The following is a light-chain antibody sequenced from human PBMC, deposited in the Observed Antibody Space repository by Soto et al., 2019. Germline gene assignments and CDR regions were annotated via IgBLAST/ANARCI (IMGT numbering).Light chain of an antibody. Sequence: EIVMTQSPATLSVSPGGRATLSCRASQSVSNNLAWYQKKPGQAPRLLIYGASTRAPGIPARFSGSGSGTEFTRTISSLQSEDFAVYYCQQYDNWWTFGQGTRVEFK. J-gene: IGKJ1*01. CDR3: QQYDNWWT. CDR1: QSVSNN. CDR2: GAS. V-gene: IGKV3-15*01.